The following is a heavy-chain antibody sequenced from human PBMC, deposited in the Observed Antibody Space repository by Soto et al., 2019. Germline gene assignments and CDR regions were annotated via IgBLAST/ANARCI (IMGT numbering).Heavy chain of an antibody. Sequence: GASVKVSCKASGYTFTSYGISWVRQAPGQGLEWMGWISAYNGNTNYAQKLQGRVTMTTDTSTSTAYMELRSLRSDDTAVYYCARHYGDNYYYGMDVWGQGTTVTVSS. V-gene: IGHV1-18*04. CDR3: ARHYGDNYYYGMDV. D-gene: IGHD4-17*01. J-gene: IGHJ6*02. CDR1: GYTFTSYG. CDR2: ISAYNGNT.